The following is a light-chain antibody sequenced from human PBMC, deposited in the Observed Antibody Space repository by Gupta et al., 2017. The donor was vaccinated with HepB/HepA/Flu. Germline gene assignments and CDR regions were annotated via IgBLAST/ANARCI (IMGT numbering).Light chain of an antibody. Sequence: QSALTQPASVSGSPGQSITISCTGTSSDVGSYNLVSWYQQHPGKAPKLTIYEVSKRPSGVSNRFSGSKSGNTASLTISGLQAEDEADYYCCSYAGSSRVFDGGTKLTVL. J-gene: IGLJ2*01. CDR3: CSYAGSSRV. V-gene: IGLV2-23*02. CDR1: SSDVGSYNL. CDR2: EVS.